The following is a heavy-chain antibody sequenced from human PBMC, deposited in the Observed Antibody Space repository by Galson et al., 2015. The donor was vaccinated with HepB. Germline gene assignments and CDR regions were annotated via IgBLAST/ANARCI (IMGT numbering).Heavy chain of an antibody. Sequence: SVKVSCKASGYTFTNYGITWVRQAPGQGLEWMGWITSYSGNTNYAPNLQARVTMTTDTSTNTAYMELTSLRSDDTAVYYCARRGIASGCKWFDTWGQGTLVTVSS. D-gene: IGHD6-19*01. CDR1: GYTFTNYG. CDR3: ARRGIASGCKWFDT. J-gene: IGHJ5*02. CDR2: ITSYSGNT. V-gene: IGHV1-18*04.